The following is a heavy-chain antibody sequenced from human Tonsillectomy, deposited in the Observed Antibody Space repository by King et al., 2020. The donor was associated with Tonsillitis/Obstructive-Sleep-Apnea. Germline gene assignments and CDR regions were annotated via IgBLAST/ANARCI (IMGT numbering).Heavy chain of an antibody. D-gene: IGHD3-22*01. V-gene: IGHV3-33*01. CDR1: GFTFSDYG. CDR3: ARGCGTSYYDSSDWFDP. Sequence: VQLVESGGGVVQPGRSLRLSCAASGFTFSDYGMHWVRQAPGKGLEWVAVIWYDGSNQYYADSVKGRFTISRDNSKSSLYLQMNSLRAEDTAGYYGARGCGTSYYDSSDWFDPWGQGTLVTVSS. CDR2: IWYDGSNQ. J-gene: IGHJ5*02.